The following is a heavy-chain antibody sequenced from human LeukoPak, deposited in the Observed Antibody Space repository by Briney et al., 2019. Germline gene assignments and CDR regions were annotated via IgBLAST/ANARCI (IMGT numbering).Heavy chain of an antibody. D-gene: IGHD6-13*01. CDR2: INSDGSST. CDR3: AREQLVLMDY. Sequence: GGSLRLSCAASGFTVSSNYMSWVRQAPGKGLVWVSRINSDGSSTNYADSVKGRFTISRDNAKNTLYLQMNSLRAEDTAVYYCAREQLVLMDYWGQGTLVTVSS. J-gene: IGHJ4*02. V-gene: IGHV3-74*01. CDR1: GFTVSSNY.